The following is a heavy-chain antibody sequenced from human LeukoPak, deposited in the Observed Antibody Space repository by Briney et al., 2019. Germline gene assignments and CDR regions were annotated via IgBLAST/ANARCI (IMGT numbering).Heavy chain of an antibody. Sequence: PGGSLRLSCAASGFTFSSYSMNWVRQAPGKGLEWVSSISSSSSYIYYADSVKGRFTISRDNAKNSLYLQMNSLRAEDTAVYYCARAAASPEYYYYYMDVWGKGTTVTVSS. CDR3: ARAAASPEYYYYYMDV. D-gene: IGHD2-2*01. J-gene: IGHJ6*03. CDR2: ISSSSSYI. V-gene: IGHV3-21*01. CDR1: GFTFSSYS.